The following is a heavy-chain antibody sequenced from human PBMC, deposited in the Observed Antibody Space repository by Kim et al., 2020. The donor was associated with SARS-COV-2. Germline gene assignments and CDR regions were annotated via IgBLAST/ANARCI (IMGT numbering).Heavy chain of an antibody. CDR3: ARDQTGVFYYYYGMDV. D-gene: IGHD2-8*01. CDR1: GYTFTSYA. J-gene: IGHJ6*02. CDR2: INTNTGNP. V-gene: IGHV7-4-1*02. Sequence: ASVKVSCKASGYTFTSYAMNWVRQAPGQGLEWMGWINTNTGNPTYAQGFTGRFVFSLDTSVSTAYLQISSLKAEDTAVYYCARDQTGVFYYYYGMDVWGQGTTVTVSS.